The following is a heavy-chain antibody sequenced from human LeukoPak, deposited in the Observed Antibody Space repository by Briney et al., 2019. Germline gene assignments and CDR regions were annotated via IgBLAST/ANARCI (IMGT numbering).Heavy chain of an antibody. J-gene: IGHJ1*01. D-gene: IGHD5-24*01. V-gene: IGHV4-31*02. CDR3: TKGADDYKTGY. CDR2: FHPSGTT. Sequence: SQTLSLICSVSGNSVINDNSIWSWIRQHPEKGLEWIGHFHPSGTTYYTPSLKSRLTISIATSNNHFSLEMTSMTAADTAVYYCTKGADDYKTGYWGQGTLVTVSS. CDR1: GNSVINDNSI.